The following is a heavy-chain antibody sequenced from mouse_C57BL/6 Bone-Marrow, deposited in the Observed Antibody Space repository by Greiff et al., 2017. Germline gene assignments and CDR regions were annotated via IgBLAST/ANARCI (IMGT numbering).Heavy chain of an antibody. CDR1: GYTFTDYN. Sequence: VQLQQSGPELVKPGASVKMSCKASGYTFTDYNMHWVKQSHGKSLEWIGYINPNNGGTSYNQKFKGKATLTVNKSSSTAYMELRSLTSEDAAVYCCARERYYYGSSFYWYFDVWGTGTTVTVSS. V-gene: IGHV1-22*01. CDR3: ARERYYYGSSFYWYFDV. CDR2: INPNNGGT. D-gene: IGHD1-1*01. J-gene: IGHJ1*03.